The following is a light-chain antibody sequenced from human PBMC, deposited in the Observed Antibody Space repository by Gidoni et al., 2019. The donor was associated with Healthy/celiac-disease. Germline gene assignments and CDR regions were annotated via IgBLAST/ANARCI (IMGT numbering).Light chain of an antibody. CDR1: ALPKQY. J-gene: IGLJ2*01. Sequence: SYELTQPPSVSVSPGQTARSTCSGDALPKQYAYWYQQKPGQAPVLVLYKDSERPSGIPERFSGSSSGTTVTLTISGVQAEDEADYYCQSADSSGTSVVFGGGTKLTVL. CDR2: KDS. CDR3: QSADSSGTSVV. V-gene: IGLV3-25*03.